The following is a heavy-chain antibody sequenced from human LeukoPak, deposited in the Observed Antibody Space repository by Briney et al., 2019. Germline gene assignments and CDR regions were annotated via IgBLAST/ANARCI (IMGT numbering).Heavy chain of an antibody. CDR1: GYTFTGYY. J-gene: IGHJ3*02. V-gene: IGHV1-2*02. CDR2: IYPYSGDT. D-gene: IGHD6-6*01. CDR3: ARDRNSGSSLDI. Sequence: GASVKVSCKASGYTFTGYYIHWVRQAPGQGLEWMGWIYPYSGDTNYAQNFQGRVTMTRDTSISTAYEELSSLKSDDTAVYYCARDRNSGSSLDIWGQGTMLTVSS.